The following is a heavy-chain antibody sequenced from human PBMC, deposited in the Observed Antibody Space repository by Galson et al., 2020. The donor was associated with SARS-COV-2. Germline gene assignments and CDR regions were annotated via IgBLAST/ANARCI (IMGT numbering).Heavy chain of an antibody. CDR2: ISYDGSNR. CDR3: AKMKAPHYDTSGDRYCCDY. D-gene: IGHD3-22*01. Sequence: GRSMRLSCAPYGFTFSTYAIHWDRQAPGKGLEWVAVISYDGSNRYYADSVKGRLTISRDNSKNTPYLQMNSLRPEDTAVYYCAKMKAPHYDTSGDRYCCDYWGQGTLVTVSS. CDR1: GFTFSTYA. V-gene: IGHV3-30*18. J-gene: IGHJ4*02.